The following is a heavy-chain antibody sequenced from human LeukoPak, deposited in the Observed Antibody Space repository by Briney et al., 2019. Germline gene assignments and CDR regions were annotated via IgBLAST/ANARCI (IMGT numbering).Heavy chain of an antibody. D-gene: IGHD2-15*01. V-gene: IGHV4-59*01. Sequence: SETLSLTCTVSGGSISSYYWSWMRQPPGKGLEWIGYIYYSGSTNYNPSLKSRVTISVDTSKNQFSLKLSSVTAADTAVYYCARATLEYCSGGSCLLRAFDIWGQGTMVTVSS. CDR2: IYYSGST. CDR3: ARATLEYCSGGSCLLRAFDI. CDR1: GGSISSYY. J-gene: IGHJ3*02.